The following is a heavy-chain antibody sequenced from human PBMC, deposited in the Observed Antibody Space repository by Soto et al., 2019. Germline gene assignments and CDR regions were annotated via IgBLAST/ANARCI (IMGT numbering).Heavy chain of an antibody. CDR2: INHSGST. CDR1: GGSFSGYY. V-gene: IGHV4-34*01. J-gene: IGHJ6*03. CDR3: ARLKRLYCSGGSCYSLGYYYYMDV. D-gene: IGHD2-15*01. Sequence: SETLSLTCAVYGGSFSGYYWSWIRQPPGKGLEWIGEINHSGSTNYNPSLKSRVTISVDTSKNQFSLKLSSVTAADTAVYYCARLKRLYCSGGSCYSLGYYYYMDVWGKGTTVTVS.